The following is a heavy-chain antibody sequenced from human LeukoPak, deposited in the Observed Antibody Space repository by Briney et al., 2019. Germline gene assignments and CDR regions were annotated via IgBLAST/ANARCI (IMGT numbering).Heavy chain of an antibody. V-gene: IGHV1-18*01. Sequence: GASVKVSCKASGYTFTSYGISWVRQAPGQGLEWMGWISAYNGNTNYAQKFQGRVTITTDESTSTAYMELSSLRSEDTAVYYCARSKNYYYGSGSESLDYWGQGTLVTVSS. CDR2: ISAYNGNT. J-gene: IGHJ4*02. CDR1: GYTFTSYG. CDR3: ARSKNYYYGSGSESLDY. D-gene: IGHD3-10*01.